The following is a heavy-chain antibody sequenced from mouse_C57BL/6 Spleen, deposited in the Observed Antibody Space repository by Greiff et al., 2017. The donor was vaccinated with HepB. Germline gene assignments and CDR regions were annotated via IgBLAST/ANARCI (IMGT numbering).Heavy chain of an antibody. CDR3: ARGNYYYGAWFAY. Sequence: QVQLQQPGTELVKPGASVKLSCKASGYTFTSYWMHWVKQRPGQGLEWIGNINPSNGGTNYNEKFKSKATLTVDKSSSTAYMQLSSLTSEDAAVYYCARGNYYYGAWFAYWGQRTLVTVSA. J-gene: IGHJ3*01. CDR2: INPSNGGT. D-gene: IGHD1-1*01. CDR1: GYTFTSYW. V-gene: IGHV1-53*01.